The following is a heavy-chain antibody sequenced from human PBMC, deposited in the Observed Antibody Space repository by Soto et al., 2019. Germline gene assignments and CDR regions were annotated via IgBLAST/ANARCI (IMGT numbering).Heavy chain of an antibody. V-gene: IGHV3-11*06. D-gene: IGHD3-9*01. CDR3: TRLASRRYFDF. CDR2: ISSLNHYN. CDR1: GFNLDDYY. J-gene: IGHJ4*02. Sequence: QEQLVESGGGLVEPGGSLRLSCAASGFNLDDYYMSWIRQAPGKGLEYIAYISSLNHYNNYADSVKGRFTISIDKAQNSLELHMSGLRSDDTALYYCTRLASRRYFDFWGRGTLVTVSS.